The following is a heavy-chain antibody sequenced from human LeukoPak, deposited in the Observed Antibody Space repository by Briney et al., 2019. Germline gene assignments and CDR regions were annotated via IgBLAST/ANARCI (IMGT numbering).Heavy chain of an antibody. Sequence: GGSLRLYCAASGFTFRSYWMSWVRQAPGKGLEWVANIKQDGSEKYYVDSVKGRFTISRVNAKSSLYLQMNSLRAEDTAVYYCAKPGGTGYFHWSFDYWGQGTLVTVSS. V-gene: IGHV3-7*01. J-gene: IGHJ4*02. D-gene: IGHD3-9*01. CDR3: AKPGGTGYFHWSFDY. CDR1: GFTFRSYW. CDR2: IKQDGSEK.